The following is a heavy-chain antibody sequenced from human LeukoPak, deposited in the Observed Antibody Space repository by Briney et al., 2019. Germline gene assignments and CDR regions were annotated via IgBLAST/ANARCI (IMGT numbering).Heavy chain of an antibody. CDR2: ISSSGSTI. CDR3: AVGIAVAGTGWFDP. V-gene: IGHV3-11*01. Sequence: PGGSLRLSCAASGFTFSDYYMSWIRQAPGKGLEWVSYISSSGSTIYYADSVKGRFTISRDNAKNSLYLQMNSLRADDTAVYYCAVGIAVAGTGWFDPWGQGTLVTVSS. J-gene: IGHJ5*02. D-gene: IGHD6-19*01. CDR1: GFTFSDYY.